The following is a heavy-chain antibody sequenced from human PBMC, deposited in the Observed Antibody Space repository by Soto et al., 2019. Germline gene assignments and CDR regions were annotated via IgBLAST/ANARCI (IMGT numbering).Heavy chain of an antibody. D-gene: IGHD6-6*01. J-gene: IGHJ5*02. CDR2: INPNGGST. CDR3: TRGLASGAS. Sequence: QVQLVQPGAEVKKPGASVKFSCKASGYIFTNFYIHWVRQAPGQGLEWIGIINPNGGSTNYAQNFQGRVTMTRDTSTSTVYMDLSSLRSEDTAVYYCTRGLASGASWGQGTLITVSS. CDR1: GYIFTNFY. V-gene: IGHV1-46*03.